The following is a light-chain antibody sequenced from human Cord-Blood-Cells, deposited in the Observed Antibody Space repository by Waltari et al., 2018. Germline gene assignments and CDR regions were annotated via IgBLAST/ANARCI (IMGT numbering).Light chain of an antibody. V-gene: IGKV1-5*03. J-gene: IGKJ1*01. CDR1: QSINSW. CDR3: QQYNSYST. Sequence: DIHMTKSPSTLSASVGDRVTITCRASQSINSWLAWYQQKPGKAPKLLIYKASSLESWVPSRFSGSGSGTEFTLTISSLQPDDFATYYCQQYNSYSTFGKCTKVEIK. CDR2: KAS.